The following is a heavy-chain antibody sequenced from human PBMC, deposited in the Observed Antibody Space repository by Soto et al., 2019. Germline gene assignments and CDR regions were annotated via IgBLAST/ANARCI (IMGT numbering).Heavy chain of an antibody. Sequence: SETLSLTCTVSGGSISSYYWSWIRQPPGKGLEWIGYIYYSGSTNYNPSLKSRVTISVDTSKNQFSLKLSSVTAADTAVYYCARLEGDIVVVPAASDNWFDPWGQGTLVTVSS. J-gene: IGHJ5*02. CDR3: ARLEGDIVVVPAASDNWFDP. CDR1: GGSISSYY. V-gene: IGHV4-59*08. CDR2: IYYSGST. D-gene: IGHD2-2*01.